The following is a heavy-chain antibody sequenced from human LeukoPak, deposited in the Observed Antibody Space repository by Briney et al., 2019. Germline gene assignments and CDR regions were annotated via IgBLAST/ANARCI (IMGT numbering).Heavy chain of an antibody. V-gene: IGHV4-39*01. D-gene: IGHD3-10*01. Sequence: SETLSLTCTVAGGSISTGSHYWGWIRQPPGKGLEWIGSIYYTGSTYYNPSLKSRVTISVDTSKNQFSLKLSSVTAADTAVYYCARHSRSYYGSGSYYFDYWGQGTLVTVSS. J-gene: IGHJ4*02. CDR1: GGSISTGSHY. CDR2: IYYTGST. CDR3: ARHSRSYYGSGSYYFDY.